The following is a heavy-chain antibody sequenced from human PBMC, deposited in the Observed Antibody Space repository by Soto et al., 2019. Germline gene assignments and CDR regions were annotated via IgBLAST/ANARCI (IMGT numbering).Heavy chain of an antibody. CDR1: GESFSGYI. J-gene: IGHJ4*02. CDR2: INHSGST. CDR3: ARGLTTGSHFSGGWYYFGS. V-gene: IGHV4-34*01. D-gene: IGHD4-17*01. Sequence: QVQLQQSGAGLLKPSETLSLTCAVYGESFSGYIWTWIRQTPGKGLQWIGQINHSGSTSYNPSLKSGGPISVHTSNSQFSLELSSVTAADTAVYYCARGLTTGSHFSGGWYYFGSWGQGTQVPVSS.